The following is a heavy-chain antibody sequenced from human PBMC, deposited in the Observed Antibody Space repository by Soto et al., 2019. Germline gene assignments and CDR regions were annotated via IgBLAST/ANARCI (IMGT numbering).Heavy chain of an antibody. Sequence: GASVKVSCKASGYTFTSYTITWVRQAPGQGLEWMGWISAYSVNTKYAQLLQGRVTMTTDTSTNTDFMELKSLTSADTAVYYCARDESVIDNWGKGPMVTVSS. J-gene: IGHJ4*02. CDR3: ARDESVIDN. CDR1: GYTFTSYT. V-gene: IGHV1-18*04. D-gene: IGHD3-16*02. CDR2: ISAYSVNT.